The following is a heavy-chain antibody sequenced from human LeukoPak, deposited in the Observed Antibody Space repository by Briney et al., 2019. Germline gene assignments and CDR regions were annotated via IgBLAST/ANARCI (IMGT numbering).Heavy chain of an antibody. CDR1: GGSISSTNYY. J-gene: IGHJ3*02. CDR3: ARKSDYAPPWYGFDI. V-gene: IGHV4-39*07. Sequence: SETLSLTCTVSGGSISSTNYYWGWIRQPPGKGLEWIGNIYYTGTTYYNPSLTSRVTISVDTSKNQFSLKLSSVTAADTAVYYCARKSDYAPPWYGFDIWGQGTMVTVSS. CDR2: IYYTGTT. D-gene: IGHD4-17*01.